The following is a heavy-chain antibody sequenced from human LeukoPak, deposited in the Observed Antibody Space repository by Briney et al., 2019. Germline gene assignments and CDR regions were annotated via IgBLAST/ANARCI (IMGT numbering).Heavy chain of an antibody. CDR3: ARGASNYGNWEVGY. J-gene: IGHJ4*02. CDR2: ISSSSSYI. Sequence: PGGSLRLSCAASGFTVSSSYMSWVRQAPGKGLELVSSISSSSSYIYYADSMKGRFTISRDNAKNSLYLQMNSLRAEDTAVYYCARGASNYGNWEVGYWGQGTLVTVSS. CDR1: GFTVSSSY. V-gene: IGHV3-21*01. D-gene: IGHD4-11*01.